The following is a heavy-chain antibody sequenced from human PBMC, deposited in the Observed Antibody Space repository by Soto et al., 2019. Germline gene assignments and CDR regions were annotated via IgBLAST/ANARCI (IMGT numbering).Heavy chain of an antibody. J-gene: IGHJ5*02. CDR1: GNSVSRNSAA. D-gene: IGHD3-3*01. Sequence: SQTLSLTCAISGNSVSRNSAACNWIRQSPSRDLEWLGRTYYRSKWYNDYAVSVKSRITINPDTSKNQFSLQLNSVTPEDTAVYYCAREYYDFWSGYYRGADCFDPWGQGTLVTVSS. CDR2: TYYRSKWYN. CDR3: AREYYDFWSGYYRGADCFDP. V-gene: IGHV6-1*01.